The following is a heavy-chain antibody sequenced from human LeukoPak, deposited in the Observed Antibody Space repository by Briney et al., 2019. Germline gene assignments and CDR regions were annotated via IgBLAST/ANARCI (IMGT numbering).Heavy chain of an antibody. D-gene: IGHD6-13*01. CDR3: TRVAAAGTDDY. V-gene: IGHV3-49*04. J-gene: IGHJ4*02. CDR2: IRSKAYGGTT. CDR1: GFTFGDYA. Sequence: GSLSLSCTASGFTFGDYAMSWVRPAPGKGLGWVGFIRSKAYGGTTEYAASVKGRFTISRDDSKSIAYLQMNSLKTEDTAVYYCTRVAAAGTDDYWGQGTLVTVSS.